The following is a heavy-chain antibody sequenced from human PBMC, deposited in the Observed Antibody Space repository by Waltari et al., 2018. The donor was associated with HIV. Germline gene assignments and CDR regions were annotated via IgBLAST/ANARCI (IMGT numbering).Heavy chain of an antibody. D-gene: IGHD2-15*01. J-gene: IGHJ4*02. CDR3: AKELLLFPDCFDI. CDR1: GFTFSTYA. V-gene: IGHV3-23*01. CDR2: SLDIEVSA. Sequence: EMQFLQSGGGLVQPGGSLRLSCFASGFTFSTYAMTWVRQSPGRGLEWISSLDIEVSAYYADSVKGRFIISRDNSKNTLYLQLNNLTSDDSAIYYCAKELLLFPDCFDIWGQGALVTVSS.